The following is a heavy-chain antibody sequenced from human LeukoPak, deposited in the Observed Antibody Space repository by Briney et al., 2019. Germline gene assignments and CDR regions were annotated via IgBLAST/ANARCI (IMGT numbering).Heavy chain of an antibody. J-gene: IGHJ1*01. D-gene: IGHD2/OR15-2a*01. V-gene: IGHV1-2*02. CDR1: GGSFSSYT. CDR3: ARSTTPNENEYFEH. CDR2: INPNSGGT. Sequence: ASVKVSCKASGGSFSSYTIDWVRQPPGQGLEWMGWINPNSGGTNYIQKFQGRVTMTRDTSISTAYMELSRLGSDDTAVYYCARSTTPNENEYFEHWGQGTLVTVSS.